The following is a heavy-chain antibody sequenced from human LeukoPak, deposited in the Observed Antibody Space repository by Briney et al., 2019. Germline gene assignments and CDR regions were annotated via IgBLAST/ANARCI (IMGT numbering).Heavy chain of an antibody. CDR1: GLPVSSNY. J-gene: IGHJ6*02. CDR3: ARGHYGLDV. Sequence: GGSLRLSCASSGLPVSSNYMSWIRQAPGKGLEWVSYIGTSNSYTNYADSVKGRFTISRDNTKNSLYLQMNSLRAEDTAVYYCARGHYGLDVWGQGTTVTVSS. CDR2: IGTSNSYT. V-gene: IGHV3-11*06.